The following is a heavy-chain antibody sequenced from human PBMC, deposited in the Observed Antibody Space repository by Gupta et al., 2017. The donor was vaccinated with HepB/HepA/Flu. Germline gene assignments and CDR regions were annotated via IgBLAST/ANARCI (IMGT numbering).Heavy chain of an antibody. J-gene: IGHJ6*02. D-gene: IGHD3-3*01. Sequence: EVQLLESGGGLVQPGGSLRLSCAASGFTFSSYAMSWVHQAPGKGLEWVSAISGSGGSTYYADSVKGRFTISRDNSKNTLYLQMNSLRAEDTAVYYCAKDVRSAVDFWSGTDYYGMDVWGQGTTVTVSS. CDR2: ISGSGGST. CDR3: AKDVRSAVDFWSGTDYYGMDV. CDR1: GFTFSSYA. V-gene: IGHV3-23*01.